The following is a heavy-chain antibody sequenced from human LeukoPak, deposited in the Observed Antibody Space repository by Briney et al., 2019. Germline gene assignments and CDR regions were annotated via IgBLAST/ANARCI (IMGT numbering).Heavy chain of an antibody. V-gene: IGHV3-48*04. CDR3: ARVQQQLGLDY. D-gene: IGHD6-13*01. CDR2: ISSSSSTI. CDR1: GFTFSSYS. Sequence: GGSLRLSCAASGFTFSSYSMNWVRQAPGKGLEWVSYISSSSSTIYYADSVKGRFTISRDNAKNSLYLQMNSLRAEDTAEYYCARVQQQLGLDYWGQGTLVTVSS. J-gene: IGHJ4*02.